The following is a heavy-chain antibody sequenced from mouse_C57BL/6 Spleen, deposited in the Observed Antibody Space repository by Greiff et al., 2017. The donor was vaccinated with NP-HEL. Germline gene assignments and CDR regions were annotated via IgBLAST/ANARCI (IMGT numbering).Heavy chain of an antibody. CDR3: AREDGNYACDY. D-gene: IGHD2-1*01. J-gene: IGHJ2*01. CDR1: GYTFTSYW. Sequence: QVQLQQPGAELVRPGSSVKLSCKASGYTFTSYWMDWVKQRPGQGLEWIGNIYPSDSETHYNQKFKDKATLTVDKSSSTAYMQLSSLTSEDSAVYYCAREDGNYACDYWGQGTTLTVSS. V-gene: IGHV1-61*01. CDR2: IYPSDSET.